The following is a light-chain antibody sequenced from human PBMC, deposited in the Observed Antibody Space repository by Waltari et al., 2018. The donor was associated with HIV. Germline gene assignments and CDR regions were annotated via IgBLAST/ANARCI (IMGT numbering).Light chain of an antibody. CDR1: QDISNY. Sequence: QMTQSPSSLSASVGDRVTITCQASQDISNYLNWYQQKPGKAPKLLIYDASNLETGVPSRFSGSGSGTDFTFTISSLQPEDIATYYCQQYDNLPVTFGPGTKVDIK. J-gene: IGKJ3*01. V-gene: IGKV1-33*01. CDR2: DAS. CDR3: QQYDNLPVT.